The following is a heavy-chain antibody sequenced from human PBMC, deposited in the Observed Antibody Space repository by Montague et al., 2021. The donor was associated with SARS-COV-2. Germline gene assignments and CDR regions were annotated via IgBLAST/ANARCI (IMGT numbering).Heavy chain of an antibody. CDR3: AKVAGSHDTFDI. CDR2: IYHSGST. CDR1: GYSISTGYY. J-gene: IGHJ3*02. Sequence: SETLSLTCTVSGYSISTGYYWGWIRQPPGKGLEWIGTIYHSGSTYFNPSLKSRVTISVDTSKNQFSLNLSSVTAADTAVYYCAKVAGSHDTFDIWSRGTMVTVS. D-gene: IGHD6-19*01. V-gene: IGHV4-38-2*02.